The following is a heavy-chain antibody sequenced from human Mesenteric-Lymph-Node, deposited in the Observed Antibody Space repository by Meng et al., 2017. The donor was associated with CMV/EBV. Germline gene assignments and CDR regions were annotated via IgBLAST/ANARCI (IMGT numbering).Heavy chain of an antibody. V-gene: IGHV3-11*04. CDR3: AKDRGYRDYYYYGMDV. Sequence: GGSLRLSCAASGFTFSDYYMSWIRQAPGKGLEWVSYISSSGSTIYYADSVKGRFTISRDNAKNSLYLQMNSLRAEDTAVYYCAKDRGYRDYYYYGMDVWGQGTTVTVSS. D-gene: IGHD3-10*01. CDR2: ISSSGSTI. J-gene: IGHJ6*02. CDR1: GFTFSDYY.